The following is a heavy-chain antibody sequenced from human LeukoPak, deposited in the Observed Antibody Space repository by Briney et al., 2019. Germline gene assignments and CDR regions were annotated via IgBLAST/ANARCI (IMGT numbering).Heavy chain of an antibody. CDR2: IYHSGRT. CDR3: TRNSGWYGVS. D-gene: IGHD6-19*01. V-gene: IGHV4-38-2*02. J-gene: IGHJ4*02. Sequence: SETLSLTCTVSGYSLSSGYYWGWIRQPPGKGLERIGSIYHSGRTFYNPSLKSRVTISVDTSKNQFSLKLTSVTAADTAVYYCTRNSGWYGVSWGQGTLVTVSS. CDR1: GYSLSSGYY.